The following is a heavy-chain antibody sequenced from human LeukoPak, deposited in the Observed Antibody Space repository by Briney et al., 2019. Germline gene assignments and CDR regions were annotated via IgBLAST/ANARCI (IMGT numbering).Heavy chain of an antibody. V-gene: IGHV4-34*01. Sequence: PSETLSLTCAVYGGSFSGYYWSWIRQPPGKGLEWIGEINHSGGTNYNPSLKSRVTISVDTSKNQFSLKLSSVTAADTAVYYCARVQVLYDTKFDYWGQGTLVTVSS. J-gene: IGHJ4*02. D-gene: IGHD3-22*01. CDR3: ARVQVLYDTKFDY. CDR2: INHSGGT. CDR1: GGSFSGYY.